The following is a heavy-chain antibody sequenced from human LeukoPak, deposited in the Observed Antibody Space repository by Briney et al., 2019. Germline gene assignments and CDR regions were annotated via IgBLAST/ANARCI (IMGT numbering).Heavy chain of an antibody. J-gene: IGHJ6*03. CDR1: GSTFSDYY. CDR2: ISSSGSTI. Sequence: GGSLRLSCAASGSTFSDYYMSWIRQAPGKGLEWVSYISSSGSTIYYADSVKGRFTISRDNAKNSLYLQMNSPRAEDTAVYYCASLYPTRDYYYMDVWGKGTTVTVSS. CDR3: ASLYPTRDYYYMDV. D-gene: IGHD2-8*01. V-gene: IGHV3-11*04.